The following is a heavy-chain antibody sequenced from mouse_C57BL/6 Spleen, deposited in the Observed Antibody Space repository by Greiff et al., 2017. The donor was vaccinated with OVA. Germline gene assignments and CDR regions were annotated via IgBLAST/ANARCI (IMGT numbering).Heavy chain of an antibody. D-gene: IGHD1-1*01. CDR1: GYTFTSYW. Sequence: QVQLKQPGAELVKPGASVKLSCKASGYTFTSYWMHWVKQRPGRGLEWIGRIDPNSGGTKYNEKFKSKATLTVDKPSSTAYMQLSSLTSEDSAVDDCARTTVVGGPYYFDYWGQGTTLTVSS. V-gene: IGHV1-72*01. CDR2: IDPNSGGT. CDR3: ARTTVVGGPYYFDY. J-gene: IGHJ2*01.